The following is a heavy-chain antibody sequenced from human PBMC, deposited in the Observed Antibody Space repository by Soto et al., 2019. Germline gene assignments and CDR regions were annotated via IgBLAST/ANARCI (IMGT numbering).Heavy chain of an antibody. CDR2: INDSGNI. CDR3: ARGLILWFGDLSRRGGYYYDMDV. D-gene: IGHD3-10*01. CDR1: GGSFSGYQ. J-gene: IGHJ6*03. V-gene: IGHV4-34*01. Sequence: VQLQQWGAGLLKPSETLSLTCAVYGGSFSGYQWSWIRQTPGKGLEWIGEINDSGNINYNPSLKSRVTILVDTPKKQISLKLSSVTAADTAVYYCARGLILWFGDLSRRGGYYYDMDVWGKGTTVTVSS.